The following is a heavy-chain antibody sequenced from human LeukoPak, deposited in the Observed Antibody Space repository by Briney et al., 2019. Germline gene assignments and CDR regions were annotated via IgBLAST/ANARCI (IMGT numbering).Heavy chain of an antibody. CDR1: GSTFTNAW. D-gene: IGHD1-26*01. Sequence: GGSLRLSCAASGSTFTNAWMSWVRQAPGKGLKWVGRIKSKPDGGTTDYAAPLKGRFTISRHDSENTLYLQMNSLKTEDTAVYYCTTDPPLGKVGWGQGTLVTVSS. J-gene: IGHJ4*02. CDR2: IKSKPDGGTT. CDR3: TTDPPLGKVG. V-gene: IGHV3-15*01.